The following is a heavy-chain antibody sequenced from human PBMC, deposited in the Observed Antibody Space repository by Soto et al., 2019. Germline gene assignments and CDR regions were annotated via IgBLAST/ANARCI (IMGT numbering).Heavy chain of an antibody. V-gene: IGHV3-33*01. J-gene: IGHJ4*02. D-gene: IGHD4-17*01. Sequence: QVQLVESGGGVVQPGRSLRLSCAASGFTFSSYGMHWVRQAPGKGLVWVAVIWCDGSNKYYADSVKGRFTISRDNSKNTLYLQSNSLRAEDTAVYYCARGGMDRDYGDPYHFDYWGQGTPVTGSS. CDR3: ARGGMDRDYGDPYHFDY. CDR2: IWCDGSNK. CDR1: GFTFSSYG.